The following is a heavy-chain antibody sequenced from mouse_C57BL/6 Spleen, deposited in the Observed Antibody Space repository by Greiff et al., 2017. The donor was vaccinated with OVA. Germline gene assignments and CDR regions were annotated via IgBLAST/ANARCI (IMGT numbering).Heavy chain of an antibody. V-gene: IGHV1-15*01. CDR3: TREENYAWFAY. Sequence: QVQLKESGAELVRPGASVTLSCKASGYTFTDYEMHWVKQTPVHGLEWIGAIDPETGGTAYNQKFKGKAILTADKSSSTAYMELRSLTSEDSAVYYCTREENYAWFAYWGQGTLVTVSA. D-gene: IGHD2-4*01. J-gene: IGHJ3*01. CDR2: IDPETGGT. CDR1: GYTFTDYE.